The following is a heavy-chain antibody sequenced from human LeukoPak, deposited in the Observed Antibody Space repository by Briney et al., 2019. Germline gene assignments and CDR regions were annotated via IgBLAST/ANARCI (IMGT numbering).Heavy chain of an antibody. V-gene: IGHV3-23*01. CDR3: AKTAGIAAAADFDY. Sequence: GESLKISCKGSGYSFTSYWIGWVRQAPGKGLEWVSAISGSGDSTYYADSVKGRFTISRDNSKNTLYLQMNSLRAEDTAVYYCAKTAGIAAAADFDYWGQGTLVTVSS. D-gene: IGHD6-13*01. J-gene: IGHJ4*02. CDR2: ISGSGDST. CDR1: GYSFTSYW.